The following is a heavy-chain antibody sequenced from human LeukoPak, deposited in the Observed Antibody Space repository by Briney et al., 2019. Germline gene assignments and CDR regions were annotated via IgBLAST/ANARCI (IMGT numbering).Heavy chain of an antibody. Sequence: GGSLRLSCAASGFTFSSYGMHWVRQAPGKGLEWVGVIWYDGSNKYYADSVKGRFTISRDNSKNTLNLQMNSLRAEDTAVYYCATQSGGDSSGYNSDAFDIWGQGTMVTVSS. CDR1: GFTFSSYG. CDR3: ATQSGGDSSGYNSDAFDI. CDR2: IWYDGSNK. V-gene: IGHV3-33*01. D-gene: IGHD3-22*01. J-gene: IGHJ3*02.